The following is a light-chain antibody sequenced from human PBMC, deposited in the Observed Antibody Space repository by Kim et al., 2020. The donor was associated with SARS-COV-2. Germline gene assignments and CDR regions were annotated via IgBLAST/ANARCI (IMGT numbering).Light chain of an antibody. CDR1: QSVSRY. J-gene: IGKJ4*01. Sequence: EVVLTQSPATLSLYPGERATLSCRASQSVSRYLGWYQQKPGQAPRLLIHEASNSATGIPPRFSGSGSGTDFTLTISGVEPEDFAVYYCQQRYSWPLTFGGGTKVDIK. V-gene: IGKV3-11*01. CDR3: QQRYSWPLT. CDR2: EAS.